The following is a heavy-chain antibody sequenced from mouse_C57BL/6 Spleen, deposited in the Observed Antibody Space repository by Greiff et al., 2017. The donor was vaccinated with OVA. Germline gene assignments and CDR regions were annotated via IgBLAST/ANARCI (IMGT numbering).Heavy chain of an antibody. D-gene: IGHD1-1*01. CDR2: FYPGSGSI. CDR1: GYTFTEYT. Sequence: QVQLKQSGAELVKPGASVKLSCKASGYTFTEYTIHWVKQRSGQGLEWIGWFYPGSGSIKYNEKFKDKATLTADKSSSTVYMELSRLTSEDSAVYFCARQANYYGSSYWYFDVWGTGTTVTVSS. V-gene: IGHV1-62-2*01. CDR3: ARQANYYGSSYWYFDV. J-gene: IGHJ1*03.